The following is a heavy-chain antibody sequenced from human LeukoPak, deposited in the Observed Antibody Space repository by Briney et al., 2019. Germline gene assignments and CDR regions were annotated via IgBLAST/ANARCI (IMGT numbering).Heavy chain of an antibody. V-gene: IGHV1-18*01. CDR1: GYTFASYG. CDR2: ISAYNGNT. CDR3: AREENSSWYDY. D-gene: IGHD6-13*01. Sequence: ASVKVSCKASGYTFASYGINWVRQAPGQGLEWMGWISAYNGNTNYAQNLQGRVTMTTDTPTSTVYMELRSLRSDDTAVYYCAREENSSWYDYWGQGTLVTVSS. J-gene: IGHJ4*02.